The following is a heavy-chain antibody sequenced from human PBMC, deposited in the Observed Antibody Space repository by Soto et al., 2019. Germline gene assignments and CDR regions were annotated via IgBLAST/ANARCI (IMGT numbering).Heavy chain of an antibody. CDR2: IWFDGSDK. Sequence: GGSLRLSCAASGFTFSSYGMHWVRQAPGKGLEWVALIWFDGSDKYYTESVKGRFTISRDNSKSTLYLQMNSLRAEDTAVYYCGRLYCSGSSCYSVGAFDIRGQGTMVTVSS. V-gene: IGHV3-33*01. CDR3: GRLYCSGSSCYSVGAFDI. CDR1: GFTFSSYG. D-gene: IGHD2-15*01. J-gene: IGHJ3*02.